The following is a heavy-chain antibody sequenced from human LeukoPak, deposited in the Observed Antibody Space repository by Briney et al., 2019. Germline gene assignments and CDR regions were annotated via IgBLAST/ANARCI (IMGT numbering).Heavy chain of an antibody. Sequence: ASVKVSCKASGYTFTSYGISWVRQAPGQGLEWMGWISAYNGNTNYAQKLQGRVTMTTDTSTSTAYMELRSLRSDGTAVYYCARGYGSGSYYMGYYYYYMDVWGKGTTVTISS. CDR1: GYTFTSYG. V-gene: IGHV1-18*01. CDR2: ISAYNGNT. J-gene: IGHJ6*03. CDR3: ARGYGSGSYYMGYYYYYMDV. D-gene: IGHD3-10*01.